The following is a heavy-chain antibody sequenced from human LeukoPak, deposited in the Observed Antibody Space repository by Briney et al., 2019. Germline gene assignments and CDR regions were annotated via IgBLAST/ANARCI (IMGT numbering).Heavy chain of an antibody. CDR3: VRGWGSNVYASAFDV. D-gene: IGHD3-16*01. J-gene: IGHJ3*01. CDR2: IWHDGSHK. V-gene: IGHV3-33*08. CDR1: GFTFSSYG. Sequence: PGGSLRLSCAASGFTFSSYGMHWVRQAPGKGLEWVTVIWHDGSHKDYADSVKGRFTISRDNSKSTLYLQMNDLRAEDTAVYFCVRGWGSNVYASAFDVWGQGTMVTVSS.